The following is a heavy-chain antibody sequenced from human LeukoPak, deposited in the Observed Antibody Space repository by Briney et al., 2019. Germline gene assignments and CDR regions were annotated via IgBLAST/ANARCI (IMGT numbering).Heavy chain of an antibody. D-gene: IGHD3-16*01. CDR1: GFTFSTYN. V-gene: IGHV3-48*01. CDR2: ITLSSTAI. CDR3: ARAYGGLIDY. Sequence: GGSLRLSCAASGFTFSTYNMNWVRQAPGKGLEWVAYITLSSTAIYYADSVKGRFTISKDNSKNTLYLQMNSLSGDDTSMYFCARAYGGLIDYWGQGTLVTVSS. J-gene: IGHJ4*02.